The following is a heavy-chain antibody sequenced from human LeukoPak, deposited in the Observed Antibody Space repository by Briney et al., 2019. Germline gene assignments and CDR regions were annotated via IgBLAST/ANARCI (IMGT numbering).Heavy chain of an antibody. CDR3: AKDRSSGGSCYNY. CDR1: GFTFSSYA. CDR2: ISGSGDST. J-gene: IGHJ4*02. Sequence: GGSLRLSCAASGFTFSSYAMTWVRQAPGKGLEWVSGISGSGDSTDYTGSAKGRFTISRDNSKNTLYLQMNSLTAEDTAIYYCAKDRSSGGSCYNYWGQGTLVTVSS. D-gene: IGHD2-15*01. V-gene: IGHV3-23*01.